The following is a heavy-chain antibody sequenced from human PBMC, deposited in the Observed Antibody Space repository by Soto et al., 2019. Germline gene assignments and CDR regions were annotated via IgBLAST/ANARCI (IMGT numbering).Heavy chain of an antibody. CDR2: IWYDGSNK. J-gene: IGHJ3*02. D-gene: IGHD2-2*01. Sequence: QVQLVESGGGVVQPGRSLRLSCAASGFTFSSYGMHWVRQAPGKGLEWVAVIWYDGSNKYYADSVKGRFTISRDNSKNTLYLQMXSLRAEDTAVYYXXXXXYXSSTSCYRYAFDIWGQGTMVTVSS. CDR1: GFTFSSYG. CDR3: XXXXYXSSTSCYRYAFDI. V-gene: IGHV3-33*01.